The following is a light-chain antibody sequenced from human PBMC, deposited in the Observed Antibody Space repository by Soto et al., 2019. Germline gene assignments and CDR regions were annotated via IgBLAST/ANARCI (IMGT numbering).Light chain of an antibody. Sequence: AIQLTQSPSSLSASVGDRVTISCRASQNIINDLGWYQQRVGRAPRLLIYAASSLDDGVPSRFSGSGSGTDFTLTISSLQSEDSATYYCLYDFKFPRTFAQGTKVEVK. CDR1: QNIIND. J-gene: IGKJ1*01. CDR2: AAS. CDR3: LYDFKFPRT. V-gene: IGKV1-6*01.